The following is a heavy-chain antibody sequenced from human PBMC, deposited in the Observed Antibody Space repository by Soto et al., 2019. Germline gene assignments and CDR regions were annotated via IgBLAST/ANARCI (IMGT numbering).Heavy chain of an antibody. V-gene: IGHV4-39*01. Sequence: PSETLSLTCTVSGGSISSSGYYWGWIRQPPGKWLEWIGSIYYSGSTYYNPSLKSRVTISVDTSKNQFSLKLSSVTAADTAVYYCARLGYYDFWSGYQDDAFDIWGQGTMVTVSS. D-gene: IGHD3-3*01. CDR1: GGSISSSGYY. J-gene: IGHJ3*02. CDR2: IYYSGST. CDR3: ARLGYYDFWSGYQDDAFDI.